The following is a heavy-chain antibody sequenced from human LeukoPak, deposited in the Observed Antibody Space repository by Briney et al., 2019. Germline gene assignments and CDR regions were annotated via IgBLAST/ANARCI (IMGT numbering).Heavy chain of an antibody. CDR2: IYYSGST. V-gene: IGHV4-39*07. D-gene: IGHD6-6*01. CDR3: AGSSSSPYYYYYYMDV. Sequence: SETLSLPCTVSGGSISSSNYYWGWIRQPPGKGLEWIGSIYYSGSTYYNPSLKSRVTISVDTSKNQFSLKLSSVTAADTAVYYCAGSSSSPYYYYYYMDVWGKGTTVTVSS. J-gene: IGHJ6*03. CDR1: GGSISSSNYY.